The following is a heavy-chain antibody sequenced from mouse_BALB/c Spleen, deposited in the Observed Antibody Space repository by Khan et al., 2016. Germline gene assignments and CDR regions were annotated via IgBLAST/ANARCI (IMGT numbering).Heavy chain of an antibody. V-gene: IGHV1S126*01. D-gene: IGHD2-4*01. CDR3: AGGDYGWFVY. Sequence: QVQLKQSGPQLVRPGASVKISCKATGYSFTTYWMHWVKQRPGQGLEWIGMIDPSDSETKLNQKFKDKATLTVDKSSSTAYMQLSSPTSADSAVFYCAGGDYGWFVYWGQGTLVSVSA. J-gene: IGHJ3*01. CDR2: IDPSDSET. CDR1: GYSFTTYW.